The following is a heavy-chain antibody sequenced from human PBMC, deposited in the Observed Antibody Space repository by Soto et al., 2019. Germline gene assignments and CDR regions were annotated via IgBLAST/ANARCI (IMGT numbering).Heavy chain of an antibody. Sequence: PGGSLRLSCAASGFTFSSYSMNWVRQAPGKGLEWVSCISSSRSYIYYADSVKGRFSISRDNAKNSLYLQVNSLRAEDTAVYYCARGTADYYDSSGYFEYCGQGPQVTVYS. CDR2: ISSSRSYI. J-gene: IGHJ4*02. V-gene: IGHV3-21*06. CDR1: GFTFSSYS. D-gene: IGHD3-22*01. CDR3: ARGTADYYDSSGYFEY.